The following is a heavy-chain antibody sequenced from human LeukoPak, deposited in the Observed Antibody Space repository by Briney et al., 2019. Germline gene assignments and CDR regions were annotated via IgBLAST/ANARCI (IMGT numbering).Heavy chain of an antibody. Sequence: GGSLRLSCAASGFTFSSYWMHWVRQAPGKGLVWVSRIKTDGSSTSYADSVKGRFTISRDNSKNTLYLQMNSLRAEDTAVYYCARGVDGYNYEYYFDYWGQGTLVTVSS. D-gene: IGHD5-24*01. J-gene: IGHJ4*02. CDR1: GFTFSSYW. CDR3: ARGVDGYNYEYYFDY. CDR2: IKTDGSST. V-gene: IGHV3-74*01.